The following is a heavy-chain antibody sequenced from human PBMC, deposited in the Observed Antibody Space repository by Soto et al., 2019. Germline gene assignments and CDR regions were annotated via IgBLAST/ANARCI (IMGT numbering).Heavy chain of an antibody. CDR2: ISSGGSTI. CDR1: GSTFSSYE. Sequence: RLPCAASGSTFSSYEMNWVRQAPGKGLEWVSYISSGGSTIYHADSVKGRFTISRDNAKNSMYLQMNSLRAEDTAVYYCARLGSMVRGNPTGFDYWGQGTLVPVS. J-gene: IGHJ4*02. V-gene: IGHV3-48*03. CDR3: ARLGSMVRGNPTGFDY. D-gene: IGHD3-10*01.